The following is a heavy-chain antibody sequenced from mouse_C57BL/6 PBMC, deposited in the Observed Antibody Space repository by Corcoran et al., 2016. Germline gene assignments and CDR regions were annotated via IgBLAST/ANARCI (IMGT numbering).Heavy chain of an antibody. CDR2: ISYDGSN. CDR1: GYSITSGYY. J-gene: IGHJ4*01. CDR3: AALLLRYYAMDY. Sequence: DVLLQESGPGLVKPSQSLSLTCSVTGYSITSGYYWNWIRQFPGNKLEWMGYISYDGSNNYNPSLKNRISITRDTSKNQFFLKLNSVTTEDTATYYCAALLLRYYAMDYWGQGTSVTVSS. D-gene: IGHD1-1*01. V-gene: IGHV3-6*01.